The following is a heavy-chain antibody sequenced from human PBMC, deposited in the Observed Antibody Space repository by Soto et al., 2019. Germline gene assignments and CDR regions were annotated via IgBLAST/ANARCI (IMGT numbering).Heavy chain of an antibody. CDR2: IYSSGST. V-gene: IGHV4-4*07. J-gene: IGHJ5*02. Sequence: KPSETLSLTCTVSCGAISTYYWTWIRQPAGKGLEWIGRIYSSGSTKYNPSLQSRVTMSLDTSNNQFSLRLTSVTAADTAVYYCARGQRFSDWFDPWGQGTLVTVSS. D-gene: IGHD3-3*01. CDR3: ARGQRFSDWFDP. CDR1: CGAISTYY.